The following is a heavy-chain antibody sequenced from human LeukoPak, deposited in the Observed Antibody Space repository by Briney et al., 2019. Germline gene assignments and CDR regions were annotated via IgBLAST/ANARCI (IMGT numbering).Heavy chain of an antibody. V-gene: IGHV4-59*08. CDR1: GGFIASYY. D-gene: IGHD5-18*01. Sequence: SETLSLTCTVSGGFIASYYWSWIRQPPGKGLEWIGYIYYSWNTNYNPSLKSRVTMSMDTSKNHFSLKLESVAAADTAVYYCARPQHTAVTGVFDIWGEGTGVTVSS. J-gene: IGHJ3*02. CDR3: ARPQHTAVTGVFDI. CDR2: IYYSWNT.